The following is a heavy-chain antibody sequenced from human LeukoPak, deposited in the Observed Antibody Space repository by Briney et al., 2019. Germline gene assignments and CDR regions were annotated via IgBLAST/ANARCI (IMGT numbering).Heavy chain of an antibody. D-gene: IGHD3-22*01. CDR2: IQCDESSK. CDR1: GFNFRTYG. Sequence: PGGSLRLSCAASGFNFRTYGMHWVRQAPGKGLEWVAFIQCDESSKNYADSVKGRFTISRDNSKNTVYLQVNSLRAEDTAVYYCAKEDGTVVVSTFGDWGQGTLVTVSS. J-gene: IGHJ4*02. CDR3: AKEDGTVVVSTFGD. V-gene: IGHV3-30*02.